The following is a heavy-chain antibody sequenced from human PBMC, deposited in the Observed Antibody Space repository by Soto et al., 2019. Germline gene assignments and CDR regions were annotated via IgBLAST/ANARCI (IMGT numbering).Heavy chain of an antibody. CDR1: GGSISSGDYY. V-gene: IGHV4-30-4*01. CDR2: IYYSGST. D-gene: IGHD4-17*01. J-gene: IGHJ6*02. Sequence: QVQLQESGPGLVKPSQTLSLTYTVSGGSISSGDYYWSWIRQPPGKGLEWIGYIYYSGSTYYNPSLKSRVTISVDTSKNQFSLKLSSVTAADTAVYYCARDYGDPRYYYYYYGMDVWGQGTTVTVSS. CDR3: ARDYGDPRYYYYYYGMDV.